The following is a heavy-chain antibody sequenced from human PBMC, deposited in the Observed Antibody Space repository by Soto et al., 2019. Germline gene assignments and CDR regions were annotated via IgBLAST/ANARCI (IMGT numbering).Heavy chain of an antibody. CDR1: GFILTRYS. CDR3: AKGSDLWSGNRPRDFHX. J-gene: IGHJ4*02. Sequence: PGGSLRLSCAASGFILTRYSMSWVRQAPGKGLEWVSSISYSGTSTYYADSVKGRFTISRDNSKNTLYLQMNSLRVEDTATYYCAKGSDLWSGNRPRDFHXWGQGTLVTVSX. V-gene: IGHV3-23*01. CDR2: ISYSGTST. D-gene: IGHD3-3*01.